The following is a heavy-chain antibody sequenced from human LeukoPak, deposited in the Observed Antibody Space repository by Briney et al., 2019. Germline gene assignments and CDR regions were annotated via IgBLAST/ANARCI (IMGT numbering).Heavy chain of an antibody. Sequence: GGSLRHSCAASGFLFISYPFHWVRQAPGKGLEWVASVSHDGEKTYYADSVKGRAFISRDNAKNSLYLQMNSLRAEDTALYYCAKDRVVGATRGIDYWGQGTLVTVSS. CDR2: VSHDGEKT. J-gene: IGHJ4*02. CDR3: AKDRVVGATRGIDY. CDR1: GFLFISYP. V-gene: IGHV3-30-3*02. D-gene: IGHD1-26*01.